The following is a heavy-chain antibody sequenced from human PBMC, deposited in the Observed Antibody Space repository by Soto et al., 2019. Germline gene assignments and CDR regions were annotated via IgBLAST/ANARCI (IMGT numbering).Heavy chain of an antibody. J-gene: IGHJ4*02. Sequence: ASVKVSCKASGYTFTSYGISWVRQAPGQGLEWMGWISAYNGNTNYAQKLQGRVTMTTDTSTSTAYMELRSLRSDDTAVYYCARDEDSGSYSGDFDYWGQGTLVTVYS. CDR3: ARDEDSGSYSGDFDY. V-gene: IGHV1-18*01. CDR1: GYTFTSYG. D-gene: IGHD1-26*01. CDR2: ISAYNGNT.